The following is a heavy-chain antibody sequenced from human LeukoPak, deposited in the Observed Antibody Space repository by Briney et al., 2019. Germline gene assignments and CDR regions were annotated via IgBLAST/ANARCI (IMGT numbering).Heavy chain of an antibody. D-gene: IGHD6-19*01. J-gene: IGHJ4*02. CDR3: VKGRSFKQWLVRSGAEYFDY. CDR1: GFIFDDYA. V-gene: IGHV3-9*03. CDR2: ITWNSGSI. Sequence: GGSLRLSCAASGFIFDDYAMYWVRQAPGKGLEWVSGITWNSGSIDYAGSVKGRFTISRDNAKNSLYLQMNSLRPEDMALYYCVKGRSFKQWLVRSGAEYFDYWGQGTLVTASS.